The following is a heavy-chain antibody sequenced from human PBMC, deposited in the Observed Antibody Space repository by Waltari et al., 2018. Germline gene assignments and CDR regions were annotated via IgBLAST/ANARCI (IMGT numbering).Heavy chain of an antibody. V-gene: IGHV3-64*02. CDR2: ISSNGGST. J-gene: IGHJ6*02. D-gene: IGHD2-15*01. CDR3: ARGQYCSGGSCYSDYYGMDV. CDR1: GFTFSSLS. Sequence: EVQLVESGEGLVQPGGSLRLSCAASGFTFSSLSMHWVGRDSGKGLEYVSAISSNGGSTYYADSVKGRFTISRDNSKNTLYIQMGSLRAEDMAVYYCARGQYCSGGSCYSDYYGMDVWGQGTTVTVSS.